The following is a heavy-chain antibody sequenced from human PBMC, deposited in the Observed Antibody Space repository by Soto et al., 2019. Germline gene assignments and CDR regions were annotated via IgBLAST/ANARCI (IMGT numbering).Heavy chain of an antibody. CDR1: GFTFSSYS. D-gene: IGHD6-13*01. J-gene: IGHJ5*02. V-gene: IGHV3-48*01. CDR2: ISSSSSTI. CDR3: AREDSSSWLNWFDP. Sequence: SCAASGFTFSSYSMNWVRQAPGKGLEWVSYISSSSSTIYYADSVKGRFTISRDNAKNSLYLQMNSLRAEDTAVYYCAREDSSSWLNWFDPWGQGTLVTVSS.